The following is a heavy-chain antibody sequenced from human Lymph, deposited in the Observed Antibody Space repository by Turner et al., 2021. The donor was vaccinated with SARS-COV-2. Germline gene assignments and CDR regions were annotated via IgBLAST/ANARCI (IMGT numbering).Heavy chain of an antibody. CDR1: GGTFSSYA. D-gene: IGHD1-20*01. J-gene: IGHJ4*02. V-gene: IGHV1-69*10. Sequence: QVQLVQSGAEVKKPGSSAKVSCKASGGTFSSYAISWVRQAPGQGLEWMGGIIPMLDIANYAQKFQGRVTITADKSTSTAYMELSSLRSEDTAVYYSARDVTEPLGYWGQGTLVTVSS. CDR2: IIPMLDIA. CDR3: ARDVTEPLGY.